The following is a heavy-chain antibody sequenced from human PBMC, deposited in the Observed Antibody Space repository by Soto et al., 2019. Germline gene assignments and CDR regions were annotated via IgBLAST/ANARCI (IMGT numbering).Heavy chain of an antibody. CDR1: GFSFTTYW. CDR3: ATKGDSGSI. V-gene: IGHV3-7*01. J-gene: IGHJ4*02. Sequence: GGSLRLSCAVSGFSFTTYWMTWVRQAPGRGPEWVANISPGGIATHYVDSVKGRFTISGDNAKNSVYLQMNSLRADDTAVYYCATKGDSGSIWGQGTLVTVSS. CDR2: ISPGGIAT. D-gene: IGHD3-22*01.